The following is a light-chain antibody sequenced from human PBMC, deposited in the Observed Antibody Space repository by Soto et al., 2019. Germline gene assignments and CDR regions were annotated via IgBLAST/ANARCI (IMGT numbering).Light chain of an antibody. J-gene: IGKJ4*01. CDR2: GAY. V-gene: IGKV3-15*01. CDR3: QQYNNWPPLT. CDR1: QSVSTN. Sequence: EIVMTQSPATLSVSPGERAALSCRASQSVSTNLAWYQQKPGQAPRLLIYGAYTRATGIPARFSGSGSGTEFTLTISSLQSEDLAVYYCQQYNNWPPLTFGGGTKVEIK.